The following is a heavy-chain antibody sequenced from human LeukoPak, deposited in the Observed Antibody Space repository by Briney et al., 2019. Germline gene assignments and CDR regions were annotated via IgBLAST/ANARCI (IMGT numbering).Heavy chain of an antibody. Sequence: SETLSLTCSVSGGSISSYYYTWIRQPPGKGLEWIGYIYYSGSTNYNPSLKSRVTISVDTSKNQFSLKLSSVTAADTAVYYCARVRYSSGWPQKRYYYYYMDVWGKGTTVTISS. CDR2: IYYSGST. J-gene: IGHJ6*03. V-gene: IGHV4-59*01. CDR3: ARVRYSSGWPQKRYYYYYMDV. D-gene: IGHD6-19*01. CDR1: GGSISSYY.